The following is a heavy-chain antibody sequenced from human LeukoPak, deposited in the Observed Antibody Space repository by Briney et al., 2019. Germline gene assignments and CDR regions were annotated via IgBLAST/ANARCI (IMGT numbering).Heavy chain of an antibody. Sequence: SETLSLTCTVSGGSISSYYWSWIRQPPGKGLEWIGSIYHSGSTYYNPSLKSRVTMSGDTSKNQFSLQLSSVTAADTAVYYCARDTWSLFDYWGQGTLVTVSS. D-gene: IGHD2/OR15-2a*01. CDR3: ARDTWSLFDY. CDR2: IYHSGST. CDR1: GGSISSYY. V-gene: IGHV4-59*12. J-gene: IGHJ4*02.